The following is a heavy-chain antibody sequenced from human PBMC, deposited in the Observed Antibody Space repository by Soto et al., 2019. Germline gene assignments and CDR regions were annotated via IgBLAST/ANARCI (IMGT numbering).Heavy chain of an antibody. D-gene: IGHD3-3*01. J-gene: IGHJ4*02. CDR1: GGSISNYF. CDR2: IYNGGST. V-gene: IGHV4-59*01. CDR3: ARGAFSYGLASGYPLRAFDY. Sequence: QVQLHESGPGLVKPSQTLSLTCSVSGGSISNYFWSWIRQSPGKGLEWIGYIYNGGSTNYNPSLKSRVAISVDTSKKQISLKVRSVTAADTAVYYCARGAFSYGLASGYPLRAFDYWGQGTLVTVSS.